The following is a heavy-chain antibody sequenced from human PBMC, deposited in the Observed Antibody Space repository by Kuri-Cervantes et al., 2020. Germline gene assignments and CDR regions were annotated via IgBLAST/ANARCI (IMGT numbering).Heavy chain of an antibody. CDR3: AKEFGYYDSSGYYLFDAFDI. CDR1: GFTFSSYG. V-gene: IGHV3-30*18. CDR2: ISYDGSNK. Sequence: GESLKISCAASGFTFSSYGMHWVRQAPGKGLEWVAVISYDGSNKYYADSVKGRFTISRDNSKNTLYLQMNSLRAEDTAVYYCAKEFGYYDSSGYYLFDAFDIWGQGTMVTVSS. D-gene: IGHD3-22*01. J-gene: IGHJ3*02.